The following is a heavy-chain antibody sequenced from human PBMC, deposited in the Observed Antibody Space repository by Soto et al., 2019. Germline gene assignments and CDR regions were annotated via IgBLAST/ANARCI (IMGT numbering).Heavy chain of an antibody. CDR2: INPSGGST. CDR1: GYTFTSYY. D-gene: IGHD2-21*02. CDR3: ARGYCGGDCYPNWFDP. Sequence: QVQLVQSGAEVKKPGASVKVSCKASGYTFTSYYMHWVRQAPGQGLEWMGIINPSGGSTSYAQKFQGRVTMTRDTSTSTVYMELSSLRSEDTAVYYCARGYCGGDCYPNWFDPWGQGTLVTGSS. V-gene: IGHV1-46*01. J-gene: IGHJ5*02.